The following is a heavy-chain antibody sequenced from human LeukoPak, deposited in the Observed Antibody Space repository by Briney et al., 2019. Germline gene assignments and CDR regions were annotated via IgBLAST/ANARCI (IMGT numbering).Heavy chain of an antibody. V-gene: IGHV3-11*01. CDR1: GFTFSDYH. D-gene: IGHD1-1*01. J-gene: IGHJ4*02. Sequence: GGSLRLSCAASGFTFSDYHMSWIRQAPGQGLEWVSYSSSSGSTKYYADSLKGRFTISRDNAKNSLCLQMNSLRAEDTAVYYCARGARRGPFDYWGQGTLVTVSS. CDR2: SSSSGSTK. CDR3: ARGARRGPFDY.